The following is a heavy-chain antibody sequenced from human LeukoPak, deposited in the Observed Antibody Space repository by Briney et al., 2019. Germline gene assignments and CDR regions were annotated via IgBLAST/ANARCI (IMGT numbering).Heavy chain of an antibody. J-gene: IGHJ1*01. CDR3: ARDPYCGGDCYPEYFQH. CDR1: GFTFSSYS. V-gene: IGHV3-21*01. Sequence: PGGSLRLSCAASGFTFSSYSMNWVRQAPGKGLEWVSSISSSSSYIYYADSVKGRFTISRDNAKNSLYLQMNSLRAEDTAVYYCARDPYCGGDCYPEYFQHWGQGTLVTVSS. CDR2: ISSSSSYI. D-gene: IGHD2-21*02.